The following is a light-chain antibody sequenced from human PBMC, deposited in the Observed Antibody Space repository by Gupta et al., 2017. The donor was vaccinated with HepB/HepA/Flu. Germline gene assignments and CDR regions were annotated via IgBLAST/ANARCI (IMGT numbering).Light chain of an antibody. V-gene: IGLV3-19*01. CDR2: GKN. J-gene: IGLJ2*01. CDR3: NSPDSSCNHLV. CDR1: SLRSYY. Sequence: SSELTQDPAVSVALGQTVRITCQGDSLRSYYASWYQQKPVQAPVLVIYGKNNRPSGIPDRFSGSSSGTTASLTITGAQAEDEADYYCNSPDSSCNHLVFGGGTKLTVL.